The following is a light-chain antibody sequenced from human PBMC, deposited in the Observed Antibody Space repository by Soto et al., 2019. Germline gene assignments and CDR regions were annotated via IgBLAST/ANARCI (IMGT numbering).Light chain of an antibody. CDR1: HDVTTY. CDR2: GAF. Sequence: DIVLSQSPAALSLSQGERDNLSCRASHDVTTYLAWYQQKPGQAPRLLIHGAFSRATGIPDRFSGSGSGTDFTLTISRLESEDFAVYYCQQYGTSPLTFGGGTKVDI. J-gene: IGKJ4*01. CDR3: QQYGTSPLT. V-gene: IGKV3-20*01.